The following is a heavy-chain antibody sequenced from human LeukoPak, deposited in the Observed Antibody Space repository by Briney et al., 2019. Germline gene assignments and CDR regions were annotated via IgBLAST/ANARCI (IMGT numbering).Heavy chain of an antibody. D-gene: IGHD1-26*01. CDR3: ARERRSGTDYFDY. V-gene: IGHV3-33*08. Sequence: GESLRLSCAASGFTFSSYGMHWVRQAPGKGLEWVAVIWSDGSQKWYADSVKGRFTISRDSSKNTLFLQMNSLRAEDTAMYYCARERRSGTDYFDYWGQGTLVTVSS. CDR2: IWSDGSQK. CDR1: GFTFSSYG. J-gene: IGHJ4*02.